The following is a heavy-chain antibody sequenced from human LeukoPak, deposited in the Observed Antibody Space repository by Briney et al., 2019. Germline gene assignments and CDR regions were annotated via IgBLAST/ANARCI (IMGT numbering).Heavy chain of an antibody. CDR3: AREVARYCSSTRCLNWIDP. CDR1: GGTFSSYA. V-gene: IGHV1-69*01. J-gene: IGHJ5*02. Sequence: SVRVSCKASGGTFSSYAISWVRQAPGQGLEWMGGIIPIFGTANYAQKFQGRVTITADESTSTAYMELSSLRSEDMTVYYCAREVARYCSSTRCLNWIDPWGQGTLVTVSS. CDR2: IIPIFGTA. D-gene: IGHD2-2*01.